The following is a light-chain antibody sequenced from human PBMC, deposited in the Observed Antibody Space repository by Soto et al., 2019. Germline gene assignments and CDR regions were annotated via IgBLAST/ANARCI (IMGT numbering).Light chain of an antibody. CDR2: LPS. Sequence: DIQMTQSPSSLSASVGDRVTITCRASQTITNSLNWYQHKPGRAPKLLIFLPSSLPSGVPSRFSGGGSGTDFSLTISSLQPEDSATYYCQQSYRSPYTFGQGTKLEIK. CDR1: QTITNS. CDR3: QQSYRSPYT. V-gene: IGKV1-39*01. J-gene: IGKJ2*01.